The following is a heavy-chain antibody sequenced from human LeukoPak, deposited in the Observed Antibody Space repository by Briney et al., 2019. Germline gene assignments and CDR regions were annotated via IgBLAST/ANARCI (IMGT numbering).Heavy chain of an antibody. Sequence: GGSLRLSCEGSGFTFSNYWMGWVRQAPGKGLQWVANIKTDGSNKFYADSVKGRFTISRDNSKNTLYLQMNSLRAEDTALYYCAKDYYGSGGQGTLVTVSS. J-gene: IGHJ4*02. D-gene: IGHD3-10*01. CDR3: AKDYYGS. CDR1: GFTFSNYW. CDR2: IKTDGSNK. V-gene: IGHV3-7*01.